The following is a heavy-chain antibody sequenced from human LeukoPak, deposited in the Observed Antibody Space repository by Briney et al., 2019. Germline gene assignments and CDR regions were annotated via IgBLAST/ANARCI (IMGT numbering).Heavy chain of an antibody. D-gene: IGHD5-24*01. J-gene: IGHJ6*03. Sequence: GGSLRLSCAASGFTFDDYGMSWVRQAPGKGLEWVSGINWNGGRTGYADSVKGRLTISRDNAKNSLYLQMNSLRAEDTALYYCARLVDGYNFGYMDVWGKGTTVTVSS. CDR1: GFTFDDYG. V-gene: IGHV3-20*04. CDR2: INWNGGRT. CDR3: ARLVDGYNFGYMDV.